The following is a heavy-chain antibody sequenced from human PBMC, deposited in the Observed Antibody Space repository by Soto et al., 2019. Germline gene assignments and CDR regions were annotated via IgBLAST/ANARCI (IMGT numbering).Heavy chain of an antibody. CDR1: GFTFSNHD. J-gene: IGHJ5*02. CDR3: ARDRGIAAAYNWFDP. D-gene: IGHD6-13*01. Sequence: QVQLVESGGGVVQPGRSLRLSCAASGFTFSNHDMHWVRQAPGKGLEWVAGIRYDGSNKNYADSVKGRFTISTDSSKNTLYLQMNSLRSEDTAIYYCARDRGIAAAYNWFDPWGQGTLVTVSS. CDR2: IRYDGSNK. V-gene: IGHV3-33*01.